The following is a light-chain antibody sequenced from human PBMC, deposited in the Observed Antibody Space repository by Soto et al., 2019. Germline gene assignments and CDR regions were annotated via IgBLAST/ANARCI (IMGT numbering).Light chain of an antibody. CDR2: GAS. CDR3: QQYGSSPPYT. V-gene: IGKV3-20*01. CDR1: QSVSSSY. J-gene: IGKJ2*01. Sequence: EIVLTQSPGTLSLSPGERATLSCRASQSVSSSYLAWYQQKPGQAPRLLIYGASIRATGIPDRFSGSGSGPDFTLTISRLEPEDFAVYYCQQYGSSPPYTFGQGTKLEIK.